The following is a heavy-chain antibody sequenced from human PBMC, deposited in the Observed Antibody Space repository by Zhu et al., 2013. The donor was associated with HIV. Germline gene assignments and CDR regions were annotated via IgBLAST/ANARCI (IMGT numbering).Heavy chain of an antibody. D-gene: IGHD6-13*01. J-gene: IGHJ6*03. CDR3: AIARDSQLGSYYYYYMDV. Sequence: QVQLVQSGAEVKKPGSSVKVSCKASGGTFSSYAISWVRQAPGQGLEWMGGIIPIFGTANYAQKFQGRVTITADESTSTAYMELSSLRSEDTAVYYCAIARDSQLGSYYYYYMDVWGKGTTVTVSS. V-gene: IGHV1-69*01. CDR2: IIPIFGTA. CDR1: GGTFSSYA.